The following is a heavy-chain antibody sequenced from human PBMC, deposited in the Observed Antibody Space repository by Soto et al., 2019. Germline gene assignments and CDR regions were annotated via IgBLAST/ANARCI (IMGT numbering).Heavy chain of an antibody. D-gene: IGHD5-18*01. Sequence: QVQLVQSGAEVKKPGASVKVSCKASGYTFTSYDIHWVRQATGQGLEWMGWMNPTSGNTDYAQMFQGRVTMTRNTSISTAYMEVSSLTYEDTAVYYCARGPKDSYGYEDYWGQGTLVTVSS. CDR1: GYTFTSYD. CDR2: MNPTSGNT. J-gene: IGHJ4*02. CDR3: ARGPKDSYGYEDY. V-gene: IGHV1-8*01.